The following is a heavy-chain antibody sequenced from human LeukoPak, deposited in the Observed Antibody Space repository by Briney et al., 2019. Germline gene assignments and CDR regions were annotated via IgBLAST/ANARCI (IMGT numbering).Heavy chain of an antibody. Sequence: PSGTLSLTCAVSGGSISSSNWWSWVRQPPGKGLEWIGEIHHSGSTNYNPSLKSRVTISVDKSNNQLSLKLSSVTAADTAVYYCARNREDGYSYGYSDYWGQGTLVTVSS. J-gene: IGHJ4*02. CDR2: IHHSGST. CDR1: GGSISSSNW. V-gene: IGHV4-4*02. D-gene: IGHD5-18*01. CDR3: ARNREDGYSYGYSDY.